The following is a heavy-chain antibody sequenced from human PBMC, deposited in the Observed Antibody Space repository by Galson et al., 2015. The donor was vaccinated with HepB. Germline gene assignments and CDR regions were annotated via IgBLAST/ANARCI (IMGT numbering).Heavy chain of an antibody. V-gene: IGHV4-61*01. CDR3: LRSYYDSSGYH. D-gene: IGHD3-22*01. CDR1: GGSVSAANYY. CDR2: IFSSGNT. Sequence: SETLSLTCSVSGGSVSAANYYWSWIRQPPGKGLEWIGYIFSSGNTDYNPSLRSRVTISLDTSKNQLSLDLSSVTAADTAVYYCLRSYYDSSGYHWGQGILVTVSS. J-gene: IGHJ4*02.